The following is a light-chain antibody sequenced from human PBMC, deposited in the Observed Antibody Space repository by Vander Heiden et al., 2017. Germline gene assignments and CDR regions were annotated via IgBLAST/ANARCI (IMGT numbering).Light chain of an antibody. CDR2: GNN. J-gene: IGLJ1*01. CDR1: SSNTGADYE. Sequence: ALTQPPSVSGAPGQRATIPCTRRSSNTGADYEVHWYQQRPGRAPKLRIHGNNRRPSGVPDRFSGSKSGTSASLAITGLQAEDEAEYYCQSYDSRLTVFGTGTHVTVL. CDR3: QSYDSRLTV. V-gene: IGLV1-40*01.